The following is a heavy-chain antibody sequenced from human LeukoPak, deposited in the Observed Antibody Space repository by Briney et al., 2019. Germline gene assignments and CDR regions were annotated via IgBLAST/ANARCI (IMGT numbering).Heavy chain of an antibody. CDR2: ISDSGGTT. D-gene: IGHD2-2*01. Sequence: GGSLRLSCVASGFTFRTYDMSWVRQAPGKGLEWVSGISDSGGTTYYVDSVKGRFTISRDNSKNTLYLQINSLRAEDMALYYCAKSSDGSTSFDQWGQGTLVTVSS. CDR3: AKSSDGSTSFDQ. CDR1: GFTFRTYD. J-gene: IGHJ4*02. V-gene: IGHV3-23*01.